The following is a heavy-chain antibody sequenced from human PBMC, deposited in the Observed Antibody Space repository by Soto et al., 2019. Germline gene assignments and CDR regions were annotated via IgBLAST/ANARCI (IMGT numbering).Heavy chain of an antibody. CDR1: GFILSGHW. CDR2: MNGDGSSF. CDR3: AREVALGGVWSSVLDI. Sequence: EVQVVESGGGLVQPGGSLRLSCAASGFILSGHWMHWVRRAPGEGLMWVARMNGDGSSFDYGDSVKGRFTISRDNARNTVSLQLNSLRAGDTAIYYCAREVALGGVWSSVLDIWGHATMVTVSS. V-gene: IGHV3-74*01. D-gene: IGHD1-26*01. J-gene: IGHJ3*02.